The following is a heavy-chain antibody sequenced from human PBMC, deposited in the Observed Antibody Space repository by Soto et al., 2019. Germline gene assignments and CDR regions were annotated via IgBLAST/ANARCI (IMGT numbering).Heavy chain of an antibody. V-gene: IGHV3-30-3*01. CDR1: GFTFSSYA. Sequence: PGGSLRLSCAASGFTFSSYAMHWVRQAPGKGLEWVAVISYDGSNKYYADSVKGRFTISRDNSKNTLYLQMNSLRAEDTAVYYCARDVEDGYNPFGYWGQGTLVTVSS. D-gene: IGHD5-12*01. CDR2: ISYDGSNK. J-gene: IGHJ4*02. CDR3: ARDVEDGYNPFGY.